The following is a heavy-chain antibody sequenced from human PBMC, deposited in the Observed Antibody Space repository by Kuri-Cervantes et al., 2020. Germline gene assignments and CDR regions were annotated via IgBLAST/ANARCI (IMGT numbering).Heavy chain of an antibody. CDR3: AVEKISGWYVEGIVDY. CDR1: GFTFSSYS. J-gene: IGHJ4*02. CDR2: IWYDGSNK. Sequence: GESLKISCAASGFTFSSYSMNWVRQAPGKGLEWVAVIWYDGSNKYYADSVKGRFTISRDNSKNTLYLQMNSLRAEDTAVYYCAVEKISGWYVEGIVDYWGQGTLVTVSS. D-gene: IGHD6-19*01. V-gene: IGHV3-33*08.